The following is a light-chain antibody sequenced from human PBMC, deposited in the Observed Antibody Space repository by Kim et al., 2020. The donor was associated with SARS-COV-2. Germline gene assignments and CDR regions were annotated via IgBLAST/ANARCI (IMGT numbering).Light chain of an antibody. CDR1: QNIGKN. Sequence: CPGERATRACRASQNIGKNLAWYQQRPGQAPRLLIYHASSRATGIPVRFSGSGSGSEFTLTISSLQSEDFAVYYCHQYKKWPPWTFGQGTKVDIK. CDR2: HAS. J-gene: IGKJ1*01. V-gene: IGKV3-15*01. CDR3: HQYKKWPPWT.